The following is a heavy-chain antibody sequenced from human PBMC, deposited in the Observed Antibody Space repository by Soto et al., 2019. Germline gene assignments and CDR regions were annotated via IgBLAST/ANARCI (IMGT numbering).Heavy chain of an antibody. CDR3: ARGYYGSGSYYRNYYYGMDV. J-gene: IGHJ6*02. V-gene: IGHV4-34*01. D-gene: IGHD3-10*01. CDR1: GGSFSGYY. CDR2: INHSGST. Sequence: KASETLSLTCDVYGGSFSGYYCGWIRQPPGKGLEWIGEINHSGSTNYNPSLKSRVTISVDTSKNQFSLKLSSVTAADTAVYYCARGYYGSGSYYRNYYYGMDVWGQGTTVTVSS.